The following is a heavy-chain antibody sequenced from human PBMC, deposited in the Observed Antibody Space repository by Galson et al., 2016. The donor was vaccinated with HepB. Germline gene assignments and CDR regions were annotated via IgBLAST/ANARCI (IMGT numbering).Heavy chain of an antibody. CDR3: AKEPYAVVSRPEDFQR. Sequence: SLRLSCAASGFTFSSYCIHWVRQAPGKGLEWVAVISHDGNNKFYADSVKGRFTISRDNSKNTLFLQLNSLRAEDTAVYYCAKEPYAVVSRPEDFQRWGQGTLVTVSS. V-gene: IGHV3-30*18. CDR1: GFTFSSYC. D-gene: IGHD2-2*01. J-gene: IGHJ1*01. CDR2: ISHDGNNK.